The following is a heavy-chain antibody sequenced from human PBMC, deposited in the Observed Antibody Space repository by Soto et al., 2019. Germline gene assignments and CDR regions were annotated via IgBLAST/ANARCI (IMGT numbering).Heavy chain of an antibody. CDR1: GFTVSSNY. V-gene: IGHV3-53*01. J-gene: IGHJ3*02. CDR2: IYSGGST. D-gene: IGHD4-17*01. CDR3: ARDQDYGGNSFAFDI. Sequence: GGSLRLSCAASGFTVSSNYMSWVRQAPGKGLEWVSVIYSGGSTYYADSVKGRFTISRDNSKNTLYLQMNSLRAEDTAVYYCARDQDYGGNSFAFDIWGQGTMVTV.